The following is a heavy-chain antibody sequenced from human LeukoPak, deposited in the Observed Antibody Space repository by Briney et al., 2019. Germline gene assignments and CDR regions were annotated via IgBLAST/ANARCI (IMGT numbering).Heavy chain of an antibody. Sequence: GASVKVSCKASGYRFTDYHMHWVRQAPGQGLEWMGWINPHSGVTSFPQKFQGRVTLSTDTSISAAYMELSSLISDDTAMYYCVREGNEVLTKNFDHWGQGALVTVSS. CDR3: VREGNEVLTKNFDH. CDR1: GYRFTDYH. V-gene: IGHV1-2*02. D-gene: IGHD4/OR15-4a*01. CDR2: INPHSGVT. J-gene: IGHJ4*02.